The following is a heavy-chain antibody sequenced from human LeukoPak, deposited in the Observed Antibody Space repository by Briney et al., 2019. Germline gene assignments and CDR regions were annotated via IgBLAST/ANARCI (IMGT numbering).Heavy chain of an antibody. J-gene: IGHJ4*02. D-gene: IGHD6-13*01. CDR1: GFTFTSYN. Sequence: GGSLRLSCAASGFTFTSYNMNWVRQVPGKGLEWVSGINWNGGTIGYADSVKGRFTISRDNAKNSLYLQMNSLRVEDTAFYYCARGHSSSWYGFPDYWGQGTLVTVSS. V-gene: IGHV3-20*04. CDR2: INWNGGTI. CDR3: ARGHSSSWYGFPDY.